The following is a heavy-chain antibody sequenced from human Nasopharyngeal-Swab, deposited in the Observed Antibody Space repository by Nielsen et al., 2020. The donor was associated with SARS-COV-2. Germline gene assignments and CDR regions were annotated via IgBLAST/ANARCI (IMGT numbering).Heavy chain of an antibody. D-gene: IGHD6-19*01. CDR3: ARDGVAGTDYYYMDV. CDR2: TRNKANSYTT. Sequence: WIRQPPGKGLEWVGRTRNKANSYTTEYAASVKGRFTISRDDSKNSLYLQMNSLKTEDTAVYYCARDGVAGTDYYYMDVWGKGTTVTVS. V-gene: IGHV3-72*01. J-gene: IGHJ6*03.